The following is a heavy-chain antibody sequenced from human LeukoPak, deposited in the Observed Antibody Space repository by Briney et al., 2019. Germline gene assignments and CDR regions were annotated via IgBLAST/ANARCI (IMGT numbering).Heavy chain of an antibody. J-gene: IGHJ4*02. D-gene: IGHD6-13*01. CDR2: ISYDGSNK. CDR3: ARGRHGAAADPDY. CDR1: GLTFSSYA. V-gene: IGHV3-30-3*01. Sequence: GRSLRLSCAASGLTFSSYAMHWVRQALGKGLEWVAVISYDGSNKYYADSVKGRFTISRDNSKNTLYLQMNSLRAEDTAVYYCARGRHGAAADPDYWGQGTLVTVSS.